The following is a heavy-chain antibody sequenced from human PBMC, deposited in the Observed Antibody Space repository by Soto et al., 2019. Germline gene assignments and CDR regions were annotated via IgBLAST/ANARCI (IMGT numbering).Heavy chain of an antibody. V-gene: IGHV3-48*03. D-gene: IGHD6-19*01. CDR3: TKSADSAGWGVDF. Sequence: EVQLVESGGGLVQPGGSLRLSCVASGFMFDSYAMNWVRQAPGKGLEWVSYISPGGDRIYYAESLKGRITISRDNARNSLSLQMTILSAEDTAVYYCTKSADSAGWGVDFWGQGTLVTVSS. J-gene: IGHJ4*02. CDR1: GFMFDSYA. CDR2: ISPGGDRI.